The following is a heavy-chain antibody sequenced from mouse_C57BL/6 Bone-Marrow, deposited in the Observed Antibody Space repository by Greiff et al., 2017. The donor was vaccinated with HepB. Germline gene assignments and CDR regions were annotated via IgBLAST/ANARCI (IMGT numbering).Heavy chain of an antibody. J-gene: IGHJ2*01. CDR2: IYWDDDK. CDR3: ARRPLYYYCSSSYFDY. CDR1: GFSLSTSGMG. D-gene: IGHD1-1*01. V-gene: IGHV8-12*01. Sequence: QVTLKVSGPGILQSSQTLSLTCSFSGFSLSTSGMGVSWIRQPSGKGLEWLAHIYWDDDKRYNPSLKSRLTISKDTSRNQVFLKITRVYTEDTATYYCARRPLYYYCSSSYFDYWGQGTTLTVSS.